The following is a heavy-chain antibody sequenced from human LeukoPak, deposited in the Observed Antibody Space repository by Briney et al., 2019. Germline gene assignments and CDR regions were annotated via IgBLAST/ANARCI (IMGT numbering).Heavy chain of an antibody. Sequence: GESLKISCKGSGYSFTSYWIGWVRPMPGKGLEWMGIIYPGDSDTRYSPFFQGQVTISADKSINTAYLQWSSLKASDTAMYYCARHRRYCSDDSCSYYFDYWGRGTLVTVSS. CDR3: ARHRRYCSDDSCSYYFDY. V-gene: IGHV5-51*01. CDR2: IYPGDSDT. D-gene: IGHD2-15*01. J-gene: IGHJ4*02. CDR1: GYSFTSYW.